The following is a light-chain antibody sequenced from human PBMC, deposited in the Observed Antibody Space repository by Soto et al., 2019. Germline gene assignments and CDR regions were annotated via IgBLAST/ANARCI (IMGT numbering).Light chain of an antibody. CDR2: TAS. CDR1: QGIRNY. Sequence: DIQMTQSPSSLSASVGDRVTITCRASQGIRNYLAWYQQNPGKVPKLLIYTASTLQSGVPSRFSGSGSGTDFTLTISSLQPEDVATYYCQKYSGPPYTFGQGTKLEIK. V-gene: IGKV1-27*01. J-gene: IGKJ2*01. CDR3: QKYSGPPYT.